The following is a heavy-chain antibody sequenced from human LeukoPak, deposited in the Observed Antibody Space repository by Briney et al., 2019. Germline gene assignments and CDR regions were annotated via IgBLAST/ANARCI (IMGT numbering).Heavy chain of an antibody. CDR1: GYSFTTYW. V-gene: IGHV5-10-1*01. J-gene: IGHJ4*02. CDR2: IDPSDSYT. Sequence: PGESLKISCKGSGYSFTTYWISCVRQKPGKGLEWMGRIDPSDSYTKYSPSFQGLVSLSADKSISTAYLQWSSLVASDTAMFYCARLNYYGSGSYSHDYWGQGTLVTVSS. D-gene: IGHD3-10*01. CDR3: ARLNYYGSGSYSHDY.